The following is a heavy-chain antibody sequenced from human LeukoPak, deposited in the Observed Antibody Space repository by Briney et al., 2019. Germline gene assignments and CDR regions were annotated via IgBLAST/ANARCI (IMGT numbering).Heavy chain of an antibody. CDR2: IYASGST. D-gene: IGHD3-10*01. CDR3: ARGGDYYGSGRPFDY. V-gene: IGHV4-61*02. Sequence: SETLSLTCTVSGGSISSKSYYWSWIRQPAGKGLEWIGRIYASGSTDYNPSLKSRVSISVDTSKNQFSLKLSSVTAADTAVYYCARGGDYYGSGRPFDYWGQGTLVTVSS. CDR1: GGSISSKSYY. J-gene: IGHJ4*02.